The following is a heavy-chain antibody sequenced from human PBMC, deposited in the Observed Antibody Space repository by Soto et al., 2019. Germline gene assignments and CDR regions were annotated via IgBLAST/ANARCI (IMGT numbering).Heavy chain of an antibody. CDR2: INPSGGST. Sequence: ASVKVSCRASGYTFTGDYMHWVRQAPGQGLEWMGIINPSGGSTSYAQKFQGRVTMTRDTSTSTVYMELSSLRSEDTAVYYCARGHYDFPNPGRLNYYFDYWGQGTLVTVSS. CDR3: ARGHYDFPNPGRLNYYFDY. D-gene: IGHD3-3*01. J-gene: IGHJ4*02. V-gene: IGHV1-46*01. CDR1: GYTFTGDY.